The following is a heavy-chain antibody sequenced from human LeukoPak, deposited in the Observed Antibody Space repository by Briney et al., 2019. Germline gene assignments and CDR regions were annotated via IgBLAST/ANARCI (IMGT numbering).Heavy chain of an antibody. J-gene: IGHJ4*02. Sequence: SETLSLTCTVSGGSISSHYWSWIRQPPGKGLEWIGYIYYSGSTNYNPSLKSRVTISVDTSKNQFSLKLSSVTAADTAVYYCARAETYYYDSSGYFDYWGQGTLVTVSS. D-gene: IGHD3-22*01. CDR1: GGSISSHY. V-gene: IGHV4-59*08. CDR2: IYYSGST. CDR3: ARAETYYYDSSGYFDY.